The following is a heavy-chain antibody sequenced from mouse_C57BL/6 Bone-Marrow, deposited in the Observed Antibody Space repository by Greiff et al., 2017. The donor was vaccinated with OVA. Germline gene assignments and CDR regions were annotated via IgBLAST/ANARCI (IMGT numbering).Heavy chain of an antibody. V-gene: IGHV1-64*01. CDR1: GYTFTSYW. J-gene: IGHJ4*01. CDR3: AREGIYYYAMDY. CDR2: IHPNSGST. Sequence: VQLQQPGAELVKPGASVKLSCKASGYTFTSYWMHWVKQRPGQGLEWIGMIHPNSGSTNYNEKFKSKATLTVDKSSSTAYMQLSSLTSEDSAVDYCAREGIYYYAMDYWGQGTSVTVSS.